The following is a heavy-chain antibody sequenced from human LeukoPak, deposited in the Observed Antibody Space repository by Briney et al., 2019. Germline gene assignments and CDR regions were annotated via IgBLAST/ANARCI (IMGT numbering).Heavy chain of an antibody. Sequence: SVKVSCKASGGTFSSYAISWVRQAPGQGLEWMGRIIPILGIANYAQKFQGRATITADKSTSTAYMELSSLRSEDTAVYYCAQTWIQLSEGWFDPWGQGTLVTVSS. CDR3: AQTWIQLSEGWFDP. V-gene: IGHV1-69*04. CDR2: IIPILGIA. J-gene: IGHJ5*02. D-gene: IGHD5-18*01. CDR1: GGTFSSYA.